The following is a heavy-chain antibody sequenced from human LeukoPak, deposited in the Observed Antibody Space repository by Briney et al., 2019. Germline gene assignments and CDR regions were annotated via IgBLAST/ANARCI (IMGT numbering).Heavy chain of an antibody. V-gene: IGHV1-3*03. Sequence: RVASVKVSCKASGYTFTSYAMHWVRQAPGQRLEWMGWINAGNGNTEYSQEFQGRVTITRDTSASTAYMELSSLRSEDMAVYYCARSSMVRGVYPFDYWGQGTLVTVSS. CDR3: ARSSMVRGVYPFDY. J-gene: IGHJ4*02. CDR2: INAGNGNT. D-gene: IGHD3-10*01. CDR1: GYTFTSYA.